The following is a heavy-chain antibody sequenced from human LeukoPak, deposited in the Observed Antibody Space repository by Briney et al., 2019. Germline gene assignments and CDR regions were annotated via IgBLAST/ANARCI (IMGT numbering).Heavy chain of an antibody. V-gene: IGHV3-23*01. CDR1: GFTFSSYA. CDR2: ISGSGGST. Sequence: GGSLRLSCAASGFTFSSYAMSWVRQAPGKGLEWVSAISGSGGSTYYADSMKGRFTISRDNSKNTLYLQMNSLRAEDTAVYYCAKNADYYGSGSYFDYWGQGTLVTVSS. J-gene: IGHJ4*02. CDR3: AKNADYYGSGSYFDY. D-gene: IGHD3-10*01.